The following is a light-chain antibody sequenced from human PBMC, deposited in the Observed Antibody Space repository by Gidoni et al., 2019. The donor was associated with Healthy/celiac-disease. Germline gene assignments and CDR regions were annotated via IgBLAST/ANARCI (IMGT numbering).Light chain of an antibody. Sequence: DIKMTQSPSSLSASVGDRVTITCQASQDISNYLNWYQQKPGKAPKLLIYDASNLETVVPSRFSGSGSGTDFTFTISSLQPEDIATYYCQQYDNLLTFGGGTKVEIK. J-gene: IGKJ4*01. CDR1: QDISNY. V-gene: IGKV1-33*01. CDR3: QQYDNLLT. CDR2: DAS.